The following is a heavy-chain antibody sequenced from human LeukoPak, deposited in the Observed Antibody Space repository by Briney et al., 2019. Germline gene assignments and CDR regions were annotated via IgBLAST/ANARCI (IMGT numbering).Heavy chain of an antibody. Sequence: ASVKVSCKXSGYTFTSDDINWVRQATGQGLEWMGWMNPNSGNTGYAQKFQGRVTMTRNTSISTAYMELSSLRSEDTAVYYCARGLYRDYYYYMDVWGKGTTVTVSS. J-gene: IGHJ6*03. CDR2: MNPNSGNT. D-gene: IGHD2/OR15-2a*01. V-gene: IGHV1-8*01. CDR3: ARGLYRDYYYYMDV. CDR1: GYTFTSDD.